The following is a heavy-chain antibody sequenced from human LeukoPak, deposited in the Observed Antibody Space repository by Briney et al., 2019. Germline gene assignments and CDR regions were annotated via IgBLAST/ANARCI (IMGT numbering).Heavy chain of an antibody. D-gene: IGHD1-26*01. CDR2: INSDGSST. CDR1: GFTFSSYW. V-gene: IGHV3-74*01. CDR3: ARDWQDTGAFDY. Sequence: PGGSLRLSCAASGFTFSSYWMHWVRQAPGKGLVWVSRINSDGSSTSYADSVKGRFTVSRDNAKNTLYLQMNSLRAEDTAVYYCARDWQDTGAFDYWGQGTLVTVSS. J-gene: IGHJ4*02.